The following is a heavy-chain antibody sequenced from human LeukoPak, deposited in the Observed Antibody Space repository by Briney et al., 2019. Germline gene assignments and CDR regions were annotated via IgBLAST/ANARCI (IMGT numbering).Heavy chain of an antibody. CDR3: ARDREGYYDSSGYYTNFDY. CDR1: GGTSSSYA. J-gene: IGHJ4*02. D-gene: IGHD3-22*01. Sequence: SVKVSCKASGGTSSSYAISWVRQAPGQGLEWMGGIIPIFGTANYAQKFQGRVTITADESTSTAYMELSSLRSEDTAVYYCARDREGYYDSSGYYTNFDYWGQGTLVTVSS. CDR2: IIPIFGTA. V-gene: IGHV1-69*13.